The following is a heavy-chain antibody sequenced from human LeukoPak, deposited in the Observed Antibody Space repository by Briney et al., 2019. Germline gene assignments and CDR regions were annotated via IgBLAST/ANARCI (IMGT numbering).Heavy chain of an antibody. Sequence: ASVKVSCKASGYTFTGYGISWVRQAPGQGLEWMGWISAYNGNTNYAQKFQGRVTMTEDTSTDTAYMELSSLRSEDTAVYYCATRSSSGYYQIDYWGQGTLVTVSS. CDR3: ATRSSSGYYQIDY. J-gene: IGHJ4*02. CDR1: GYTFTGYG. D-gene: IGHD3-22*01. CDR2: ISAYNGNT. V-gene: IGHV1-18*01.